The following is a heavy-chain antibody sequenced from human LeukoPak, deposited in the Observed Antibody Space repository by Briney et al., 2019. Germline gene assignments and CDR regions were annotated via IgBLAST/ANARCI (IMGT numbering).Heavy chain of an antibody. CDR2: INPSGGST. Sequence: GASVKVSCKTSGYSFTGYYIHWVRQAPGQGLEWMGIINPSGGSTSYAQKFQGRVTMTRDTSTSTVYMELSSLRSEDTAVYYCARGRIAAAGRTFDYWGQGTLVTVSS. CDR1: GYSFTGYY. D-gene: IGHD6-13*01. J-gene: IGHJ4*02. CDR3: ARGRIAAAGRTFDY. V-gene: IGHV1-46*01.